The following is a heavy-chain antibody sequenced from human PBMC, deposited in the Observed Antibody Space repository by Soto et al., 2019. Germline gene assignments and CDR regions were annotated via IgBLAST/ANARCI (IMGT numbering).Heavy chain of an antibody. CDR1: GFTFSSYA. Sequence: QVQLVESGGGVVQPGRSLRLSCAASGFTFSSYAMHWVRQAPGKGLEWVAVISYDGSNKYYADSVKGRFTISRDNSENTLYLQMNSLRAEDTAVYYCARVARYSGSYYSDYWGQGTLVTVSS. J-gene: IGHJ4*02. V-gene: IGHV3-30-3*01. D-gene: IGHD1-26*01. CDR2: ISYDGSNK. CDR3: ARVARYSGSYYSDY.